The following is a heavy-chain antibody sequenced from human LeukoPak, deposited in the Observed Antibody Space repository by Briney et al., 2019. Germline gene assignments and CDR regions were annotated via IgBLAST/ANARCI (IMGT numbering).Heavy chain of an antibody. D-gene: IGHD4-17*01. CDR3: AHYGDYRFLYYFDH. CDR1: GFSLRTTGVG. CDR2: IYWDDNK. V-gene: IGHV2-5*02. J-gene: IGHJ4*02. Sequence: SGPTLVNPTQTLTLTCTFSGFSLRTTGVGVGWVRQPPGKALEWLALIYWDDNKLYSPSLRSRVTITKDTSKNQVVLTMTNMATVDTATYYCAHYGDYRFLYYFDHWGQGALVTVSS.